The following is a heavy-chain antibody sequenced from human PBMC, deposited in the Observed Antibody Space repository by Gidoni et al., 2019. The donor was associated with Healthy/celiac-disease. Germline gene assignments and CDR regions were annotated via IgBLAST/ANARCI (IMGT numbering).Heavy chain of an antibody. CDR2: ISSSSSYT. V-gene: IGHV3-11*05. CDR3: ARIPDSLYEGVGWGFDY. D-gene: IGHD3-10*01. Sequence: QVQLVESGGGLVKPGGSLRLSCAASGFTFSDYYMSWIRQAPGKGLECVSYISSSSSYTNYADSVKGRFTISRDNAKNSLYLQMNSLRAEDTAVYYCARIPDSLYEGVGWGFDYWGQGTLVTVSS. CDR1: GFTFSDYY. J-gene: IGHJ4*02.